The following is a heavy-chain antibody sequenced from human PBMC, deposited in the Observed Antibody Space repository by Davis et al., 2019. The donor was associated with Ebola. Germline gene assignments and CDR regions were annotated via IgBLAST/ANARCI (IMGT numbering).Heavy chain of an antibody. CDR1: GYTFTSYG. CDR3: ARASATSPSGMDV. V-gene: IGHV1-18*01. Sequence: ASVKVSCKASGYTFTSYGFSWVRQAPGQGLEWMGWISAHSGDTNYAQKLQGRVTVTTDTSTSTVYMELRSLRSDDTAVYYCARASATSPSGMDVWGQGTTVIVSS. CDR2: ISAHSGDT. D-gene: IGHD2-15*01. J-gene: IGHJ6*02.